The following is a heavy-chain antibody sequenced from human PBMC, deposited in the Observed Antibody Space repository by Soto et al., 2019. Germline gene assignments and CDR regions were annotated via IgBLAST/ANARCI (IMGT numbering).Heavy chain of an antibody. V-gene: IGHV4-31*03. J-gene: IGHJ3*02. Sequence: QVQLQESGPGLVKPSQTLSLTCTVSGGSISSGGYYWSWIRQHPGKGLEWIGYIYYSGRTYYNPSLKSRVTISVYTSKNQFSLKLSSVTAADTAVYYCARDEVGGNDLDAFDIWGQGTMVTVSS. D-gene: IGHD3-16*01. CDR2: IYYSGRT. CDR3: ARDEVGGNDLDAFDI. CDR1: GGSISSGGYY.